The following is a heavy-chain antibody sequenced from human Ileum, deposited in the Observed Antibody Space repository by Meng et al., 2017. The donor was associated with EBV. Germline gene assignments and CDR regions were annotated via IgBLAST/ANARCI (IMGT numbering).Heavy chain of an antibody. V-gene: IGHV1-69*01. Sequence: HLVQAGAEVLKPASSVQVPCRTSVGAFGDHTFSWVRQAPGQGLEWLGGPILKFCSTNYRQRLPARGRITADAFTTTAHVELRSLKSEDTAVYYCARACGAPGTSWFDLWGQGTLVTVSS. D-gene: IGHD1-1*01. CDR2: PILKFCST. CDR3: ARACGAPGTSWFDL. J-gene: IGHJ5*02. CDR1: VGAFGDHT.